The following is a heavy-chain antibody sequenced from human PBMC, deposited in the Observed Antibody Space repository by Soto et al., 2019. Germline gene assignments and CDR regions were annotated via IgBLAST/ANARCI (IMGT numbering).Heavy chain of an antibody. Sequence: QITLKESGPPLVKPTQTLTLTCTFSGFSLSTGGMGVGWIRQPPGKALEWLALIYWDDDKRYSPSLKSRLTRTKDTSKNQAVLTMTNMDPVDPGTYYCVHSRCGGDCLRSDASHYYYGTDVWGQGTTVTVSS. CDR3: VHSRCGGDCLRSDASHYYYGTDV. J-gene: IGHJ6*02. CDR1: GFSLSTGGMG. V-gene: IGHV2-5*02. D-gene: IGHD2-21*02. CDR2: IYWDDDK.